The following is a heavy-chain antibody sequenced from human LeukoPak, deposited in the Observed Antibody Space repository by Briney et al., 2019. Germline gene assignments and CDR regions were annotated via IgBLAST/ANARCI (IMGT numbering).Heavy chain of an antibody. CDR1: GFTFSSYG. J-gene: IGHJ6*02. V-gene: IGHV3-33*01. CDR2: IWYDGSNK. Sequence: GGSLRLTCAASGFTFSSYGMHWVRQAPGKGLEWVAVIWYDGSNKYYADSVKGRFTISRDNSKNTLYLQMNSLRAEDTAVYYCARPLTPGGYYYGMDVWGQGTTVTVSS. CDR3: ARPLTPGGYYYGMDV. D-gene: IGHD3-10*01.